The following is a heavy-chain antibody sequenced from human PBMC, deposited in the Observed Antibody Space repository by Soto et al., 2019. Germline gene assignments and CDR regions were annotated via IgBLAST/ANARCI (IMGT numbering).Heavy chain of an antibody. CDR3: VRDRAYYYDSSGYTIDY. Sequence: ASVKVSCKASGYTFTGHYMHWVRQAPGQGLEWMGWINPNSGGTNYAQKFQGRVTMTRDTSISTAYMELSRLRSDDTAVYYCVRDRAYYYDSSGYTIDYWGQGTLVTVS. D-gene: IGHD3-22*01. J-gene: IGHJ4*02. CDR1: GYTFTGHY. CDR2: INPNSGGT. V-gene: IGHV1-2*02.